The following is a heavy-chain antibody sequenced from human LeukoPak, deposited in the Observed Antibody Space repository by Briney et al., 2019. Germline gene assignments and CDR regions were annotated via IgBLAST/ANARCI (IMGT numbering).Heavy chain of an antibody. CDR1: SGSISTYY. V-gene: IGHV4-59*08. CDR2: IHYTGST. J-gene: IGHJ4*02. CDR3: ARGDSSSPTY. Sequence: KTSETLSLTCTVSSGSISTYYWTWIRQPPGKRLEWIGFIHYTGSTYYNPSLKSRVTISVDTSKNQFSLKLSSVTAADTAVYYCARGDSSSPTYWGQGTLVTVSS. D-gene: IGHD6-13*01.